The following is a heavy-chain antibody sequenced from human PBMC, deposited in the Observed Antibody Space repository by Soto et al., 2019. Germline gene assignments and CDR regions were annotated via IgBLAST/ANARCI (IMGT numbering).Heavy chain of an antibody. CDR3: ARPDEGSYYSNHHYYYALDV. V-gene: IGHV1-69*01. J-gene: IGHJ6*02. CDR2: IVPIFGTT. CDR1: GGIFSRYA. Sequence: QVQLLQSGAEVKKSGSSVKVSCKVSGGIFSRYAISWVRQAPGQGLEWLGGIVPIFGTTNYAQKFQGRVTSTADESTSTAYMDLTSLGSEDTAVYYCARPDEGSYYSNHHYYYALDVWGQGTTVTVSS. D-gene: IGHD3-10*01.